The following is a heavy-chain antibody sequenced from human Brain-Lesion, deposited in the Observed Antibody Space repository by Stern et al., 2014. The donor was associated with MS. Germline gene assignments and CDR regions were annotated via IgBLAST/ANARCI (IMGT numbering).Heavy chain of an antibody. CDR1: GFTFGSCA. Sequence: QVQLVQSGGGVVQPGRPLRLSCVASGFTFGSCAMHWVRQAPGKGLEWVAGVSYDGSNKYYADSVKGRFTISRDNSQNTLYMQMSSLRPEDTAVYYCAKDRQYLTYFFDHWGQGSLFTVSS. D-gene: IGHD2/OR15-2a*01. J-gene: IGHJ5*02. V-gene: IGHV3-30*18. CDR2: VSYDGSNK. CDR3: AKDRQYLTYFFDH.